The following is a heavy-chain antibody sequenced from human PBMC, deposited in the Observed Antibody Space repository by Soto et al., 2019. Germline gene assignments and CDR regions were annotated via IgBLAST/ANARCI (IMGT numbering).Heavy chain of an antibody. CDR3: ARTATITEYYFDY. CDR2: IYYSGYT. D-gene: IGHD5-12*01. J-gene: IGHJ4*02. CDR1: GGSISTYY. Sequence: QVQLQESGPGLVKPSETLSLSCTVSGGSISTYYWSWIRQPPGKGLEWIGYIYYSGYTNYNPSLKSRVTISVDTSKNQFPLKLSSVTAADTAVYYCARTATITEYYFDYWGQGTLVTVSS. V-gene: IGHV4-59*01.